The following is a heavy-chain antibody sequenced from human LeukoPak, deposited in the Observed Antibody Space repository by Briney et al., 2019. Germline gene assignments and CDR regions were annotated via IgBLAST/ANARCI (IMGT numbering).Heavy chain of an antibody. Sequence: GSLRLSCTVSGFPFGSEAMSWVRQTPGRGLEWVSFISPAGGTTYYADSVKGRFTISRDNSKNTLYVQMNSLRAEDTAVYYYAKSRSGSSNWALRIFDNWGQGTLVSVSS. D-gene: IGHD6-13*01. V-gene: IGHV3-23*01. CDR2: ISPAGGTT. J-gene: IGHJ4*02. CDR1: GFPFGSEA. CDR3: AKSRSGSSNWALRIFDN.